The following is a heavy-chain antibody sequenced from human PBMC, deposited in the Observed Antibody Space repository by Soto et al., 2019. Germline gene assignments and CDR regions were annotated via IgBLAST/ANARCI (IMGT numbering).Heavy chain of an antibody. CDR1: GFTFSSYG. CDR2: IWYDGSNK. J-gene: IGHJ6*02. V-gene: IGHV3-33*01. CDR3: ARDRGETGPWLVDYYYYGMDV. Sequence: QVQLVESGGGVVQPGRSLRLSCAASGFTFSSYGMHWVRQAPGKGLEWVAVIWYDGSNKYYADSVKGRFTISRDNSKNTLYLQMNSLRAEDTAMYYCARDRGETGPWLVDYYYYGMDVWGQGTTVTVSS. D-gene: IGHD6-19*01.